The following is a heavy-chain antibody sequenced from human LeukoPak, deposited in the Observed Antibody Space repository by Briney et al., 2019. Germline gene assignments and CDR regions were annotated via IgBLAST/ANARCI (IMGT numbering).Heavy chain of an antibody. CDR1: GFTFSRHW. CDR2: SNSDGSST. D-gene: IGHD5-18*01. CDR3: ASDTVNTAVGIDY. V-gene: IGHV3-74*01. J-gene: IGHJ4*02. Sequence: GGSLRLSCAASGFTFSRHWMHWVRQAPGKGLVWVSRSNSDGSSTNYADSVKGRFTISRDNAKNTLYLQMNSLRAEDTAVYYCASDTVNTAVGIDYWGQGTLVTVSS.